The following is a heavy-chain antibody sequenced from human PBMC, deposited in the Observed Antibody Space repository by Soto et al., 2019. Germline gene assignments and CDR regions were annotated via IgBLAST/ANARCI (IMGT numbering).Heavy chain of an antibody. J-gene: IGHJ4*01. CDR2: IRDRVHSYST. V-gene: IGHV3-72*01. D-gene: IGHD1-20*01. CDR3: VSLWSVTGSRDY. CDR1: GLTFSDHY. Sequence: EVQLVESGGGLVQPGGSLRLSCAVSGLTFSDHYMGWVRQAPGKGLDWVGRIRDRVHSYSTEYAASVKGRFTISRDDSRISLYRQMHSLKMEDTAVFYCVSLWSVTGSRDYWGRGNLVTVSS.